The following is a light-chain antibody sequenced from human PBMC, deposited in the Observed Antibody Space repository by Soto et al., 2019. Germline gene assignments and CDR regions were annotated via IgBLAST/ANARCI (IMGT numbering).Light chain of an antibody. CDR2: GAS. CDR3: HHYGSSPPYT. CDR1: ETITHND. V-gene: IGKV3-20*01. J-gene: IGKJ2*01. Sequence: EIVLMQSPDILSLSPGERATVSCRASETITHNDLVWNQQKPGQAPRLLLYGASTRPTGIPDRFSGSGSGTDFTLTIDRLEPEDFAVYFCHHYGSSPPYTFGQGTKLDIK.